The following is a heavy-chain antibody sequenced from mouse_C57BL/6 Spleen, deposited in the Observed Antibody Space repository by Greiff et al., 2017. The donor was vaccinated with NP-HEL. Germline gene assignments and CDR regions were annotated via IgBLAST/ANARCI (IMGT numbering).Heavy chain of an antibody. CDR3: ARAYDGYDVPYAMDY. CDR1: GFTFSSYT. Sequence: VQLQQSGAELARPGASVKMSCKASGFTFSSYTMHWVRQRPGQGLEWIGYINTSSGYTKYNQKFKGRVTLTGDNSYSTAYMQLSSLTSEDSAVYYCARAYDGYDVPYAMDYWGQGTSVTVSS. D-gene: IGHD2-3*01. V-gene: IGHV1-4*01. CDR2: INTSSGYT. J-gene: IGHJ4*01.